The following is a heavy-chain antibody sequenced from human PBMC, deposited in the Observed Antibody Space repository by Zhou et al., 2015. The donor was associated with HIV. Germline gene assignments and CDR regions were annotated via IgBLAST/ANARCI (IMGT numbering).Heavy chain of an antibody. Sequence: QVQLVQSGAEVKKPGSSVKVSCKASGGTFSSYAISWVRQAPGQGLEWMGGIIPIFGTANYAQKFQGRVTITADESTSTAYMELSSLRSEDTAVYYCARRGYYGSGSYYNGYYFDYWGQGTLVTVSS. CDR3: ARRGYYGSGSYYNGYYFDY. CDR2: IIPIFGTA. V-gene: IGHV1-69*01. D-gene: IGHD3-10*01. J-gene: IGHJ4*02. CDR1: GGTFSSYA.